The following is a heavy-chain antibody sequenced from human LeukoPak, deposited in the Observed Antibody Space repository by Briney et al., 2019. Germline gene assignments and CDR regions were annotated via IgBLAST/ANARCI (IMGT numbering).Heavy chain of an antibody. J-gene: IGHJ5*02. D-gene: IGHD4-17*01. V-gene: IGHV3-7*01. CDR2: IKQDGSEK. CDR1: GFTFSSYW. CDR3: ARDVGDMTTVTKFS. Sequence: GGXLRLSCAASGFTFSSYWMSWVRQAPGKGLEWVANIKQDGSEKYYVDSVKGRFTISRDNAKNSLYLQMNSLRAEDTAVYYCARDVGDMTTVTKFSWGQGTLVTVSS.